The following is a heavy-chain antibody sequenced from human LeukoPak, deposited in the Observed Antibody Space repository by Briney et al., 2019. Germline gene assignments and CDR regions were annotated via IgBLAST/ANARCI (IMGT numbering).Heavy chain of an antibody. V-gene: IGHV3-23*01. CDR2: ISGSGGST. CDR1: GFTFSNYA. J-gene: IGHJ4*02. CDR3: AKQATGNYGIYDY. Sequence: PGGSLRLSCAASGFTFSNYAMTWVRQAPGKGLECVPLISGSGGSTHYVDSVKGRFTTSRDNSKNTLYLQMNSLRAEDTAVYYCAKQATGNYGIYDYWGQGTLVTVSS. D-gene: IGHD3-9*01.